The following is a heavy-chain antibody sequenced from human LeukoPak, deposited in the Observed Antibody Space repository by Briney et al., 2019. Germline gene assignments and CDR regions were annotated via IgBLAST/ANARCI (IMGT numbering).Heavy chain of an antibody. Sequence: SVKVSCKASGGTFSSYAIGWVRQAPGQGLEWMGGIIPIFGTANYAQKFQGRVTITADESTSTAYMELSSLRSEDTAVYYCARDHDILTGYYRTFDPWGQGTLVTVSS. J-gene: IGHJ5*02. CDR1: GGTFSSYA. D-gene: IGHD3-9*01. V-gene: IGHV1-69*13. CDR2: IIPIFGTA. CDR3: ARDHDILTGYYRTFDP.